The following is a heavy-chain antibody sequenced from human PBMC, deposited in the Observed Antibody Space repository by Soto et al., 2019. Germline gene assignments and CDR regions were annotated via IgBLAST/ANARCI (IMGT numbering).Heavy chain of an antibody. D-gene: IGHD1-1*01. CDR3: ARFKVQLERRFYYYYGMDV. CDR1: GYTFTSYG. Sequence: GASVKVSCKASGYTFTSYGISWVRQAPGQGLEWMGWISAYHGNTNYAQKLQGRVTMTTDTSTSTAYMELGSLRSDDTAVYYCARFKVQLERRFYYYYGMDVWGQGTTVTVSS. V-gene: IGHV1-18*01. CDR2: ISAYHGNT. J-gene: IGHJ6*02.